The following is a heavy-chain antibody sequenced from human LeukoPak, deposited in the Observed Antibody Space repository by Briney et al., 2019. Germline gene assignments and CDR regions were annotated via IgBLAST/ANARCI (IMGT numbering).Heavy chain of an antibody. D-gene: IGHD6-13*01. V-gene: IGHV3-11*01. CDR3: ARRAAAGGCFDY. Sequence: GGSLRLSCAVSGFTFSDYYMSWIRQAPGKGLEWVSYISSGGSTISHADSVKGRFTISRDNAENSLYLQMNSLRAEYTAVYYCARRAAAGGCFDYWGQGTLVTVSS. CDR1: GFTFSDYY. CDR2: ISSGGSTI. J-gene: IGHJ4*02.